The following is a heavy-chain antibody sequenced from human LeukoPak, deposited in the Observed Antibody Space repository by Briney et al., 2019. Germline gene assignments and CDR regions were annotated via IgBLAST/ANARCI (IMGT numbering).Heavy chain of an antibody. J-gene: IGHJ5*02. V-gene: IGHV4-59*12. CDR2: IYHSGST. Sequence: SETLSLTCTVSGGSISSYYWSWIRQPPGKGLEWIGYIYHSGSTYYNPSLKSRVTISVDRSKNQFSLKLSSVTAADTAVYYCARAWGSGSYFSRGHWFDPWGQGTLVTVSS. CDR3: ARAWGSGSYFSRGHWFDP. CDR1: GGSISSYY. D-gene: IGHD3-10*01.